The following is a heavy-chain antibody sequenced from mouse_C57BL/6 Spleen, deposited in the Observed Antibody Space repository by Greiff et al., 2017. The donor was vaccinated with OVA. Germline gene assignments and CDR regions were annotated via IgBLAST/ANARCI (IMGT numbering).Heavy chain of an antibody. CDR2: IYPGDGDT. CDR3: ESKGFYYFDD. J-gene: IGHJ2*01. CDR1: GYAFSSSG. Sequence: VLLLQSGPGLVKPGASVKLSCTASGYAFSSSGMHWVRQTPGKGLEWIGRIYPGDGDTNYTGTFKGQATLTADKSPSTAYMQLSSLTSEDSAVYCCESKGFYYFDDWGKGTTLTVSS. V-gene: IGHV1-82*01.